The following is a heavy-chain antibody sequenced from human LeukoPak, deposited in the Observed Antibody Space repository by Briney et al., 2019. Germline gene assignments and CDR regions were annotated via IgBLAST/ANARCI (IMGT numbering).Heavy chain of an antibody. CDR2: IYYSENT. CDR3: ARAPYYDSSGYSAFDI. CDR1: GTSISSYY. J-gene: IGHJ3*02. V-gene: IGHV4-59*01. D-gene: IGHD3-22*01. Sequence: KPSETLSLTCTVPGTSISSYYWSWIRQPPGKGLEWIGYIYYSENTNYNPSLKSRVTILVDTSKNHFSLKLSSVTAADTAVYYCARAPYYDSSGYSAFDIWGQGTMVTVSS.